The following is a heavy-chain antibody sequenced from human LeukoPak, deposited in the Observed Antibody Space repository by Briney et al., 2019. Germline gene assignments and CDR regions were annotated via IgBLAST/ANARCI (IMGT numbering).Heavy chain of an antibody. V-gene: IGHV3-23*01. CDR1: GFTFSITA. CDR2: ISGSGGST. Sequence: PGGSLRLSCAASGFTFSITAMTWVRQAPGKGLEWVSAISGSGGSTYYADSVKGRFTISRDNSKNTVYLQMNGLRAEDMAVYYCAPYCSSTSCSPGMFEYRGQGTLVTVSS. J-gene: IGHJ4*02. CDR3: APYCSSTSCSPGMFEY. D-gene: IGHD2-2*01.